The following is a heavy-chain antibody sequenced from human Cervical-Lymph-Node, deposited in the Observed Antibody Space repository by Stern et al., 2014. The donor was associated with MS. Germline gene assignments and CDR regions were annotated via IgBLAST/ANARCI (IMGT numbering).Heavy chain of an antibody. CDR3: ARDDKRSVVGYYYYGMDV. D-gene: IGHD6-19*01. CDR1: GGTFSGYA. Sequence: QVQLVQSGAEVKKPGSSVRVSCKASGGTFSGYAISWVRQAPGRGLEWMGGIIPVFGSARYSQRFQGRLTITADASTSTAYMELSSLRSEDMAVYYCARDDKRSVVGYYYYGMDVWGQGTTVTVSS. J-gene: IGHJ6*02. V-gene: IGHV1-69*01. CDR2: IIPVFGSA.